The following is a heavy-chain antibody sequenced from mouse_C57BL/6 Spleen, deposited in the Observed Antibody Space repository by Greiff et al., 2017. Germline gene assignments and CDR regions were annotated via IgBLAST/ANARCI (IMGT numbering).Heavy chain of an antibody. V-gene: IGHV1-82*01. CDR3: AISVYYGSSYDY. J-gene: IGHJ2*01. Sequence: VQLQQSGPELVKPGASVKISCKASGYAFSSSWMNWVKQRPGKGLEWIGRIYPGDGDTNYNGKFKGKATLTADQSSSTAYMQLSCLTSEDSAVYFCAISVYYGSSYDYWGQGTTLTVSS. D-gene: IGHD1-1*01. CDR1: GYAFSSSW. CDR2: IYPGDGDT.